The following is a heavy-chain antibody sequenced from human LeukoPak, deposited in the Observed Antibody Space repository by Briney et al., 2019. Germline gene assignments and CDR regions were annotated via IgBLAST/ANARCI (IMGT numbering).Heavy chain of an antibody. D-gene: IGHD3-10*01. Sequence: ASVKVSCKASGGTFSSYAISWVRQAPGQGLEWMGWINPNNGGTNYAQQFQGRVTMTRDTSISTAYMELSRLRSDDTAVYYCARDQNSMVRGVIWFDPWGQGTLVTVSS. J-gene: IGHJ5*02. CDR3: ARDQNSMVRGVIWFDP. CDR1: GGTFSSYA. V-gene: IGHV1-2*02. CDR2: INPNNGGT.